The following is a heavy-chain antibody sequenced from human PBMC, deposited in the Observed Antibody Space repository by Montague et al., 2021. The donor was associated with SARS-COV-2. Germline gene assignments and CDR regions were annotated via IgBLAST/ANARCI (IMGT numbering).Heavy chain of an antibody. V-gene: IGHV4-59*13. J-gene: IGHJ6*02. D-gene: IGHD6-13*01. Sequence: SETLSLTCTVSGDSIGSYHWTWIRQPPGKGLEWIGRISDSGRTIXNPSLKSRVTISVDTSKNQFFLNLRSMVAADTAIYYCTRDRGIAAADNYYYGMDVWGPGTTVTVSS. CDR3: TRDRGIAAADNYYYGMDV. CDR2: ISDSGRT. CDR1: GDSIGSYH.